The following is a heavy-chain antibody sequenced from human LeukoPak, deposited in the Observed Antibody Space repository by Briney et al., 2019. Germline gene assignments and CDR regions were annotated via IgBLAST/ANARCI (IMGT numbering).Heavy chain of an antibody. V-gene: IGHV3-7*03. CDR2: IKQDGSEK. J-gene: IGHJ5*02. Sequence: GGSLRLSCAASGFTFSSYWMSWVRQAPGKGLEWVANIKQDGSEKYYVDSVKGRFTISRDNSKNTLYLQMNSLRAEDTAVYYCVGYGDYEGWFDPWGQGTLVTVSS. CDR3: VGYGDYEGWFDP. CDR1: GFTFSSYW. D-gene: IGHD4-17*01.